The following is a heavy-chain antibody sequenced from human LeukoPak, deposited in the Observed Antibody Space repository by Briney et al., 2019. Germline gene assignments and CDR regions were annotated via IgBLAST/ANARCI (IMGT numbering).Heavy chain of an antibody. Sequence: ASVKVSCKASGYTFTSYYMHWVRRAPGQGLEWMGIINPSGGSTSYAQKFQGRVTMTRDTSTSTVYMELSSLRSEDTAVYYCARGRGYRIAVAGSTAADVDYWGQGTLVTVSS. CDR2: INPSGGST. J-gene: IGHJ4*02. D-gene: IGHD6-19*01. CDR1: GYTFTSYY. V-gene: IGHV1-46*01. CDR3: ARGRGYRIAVAGSTAADVDY.